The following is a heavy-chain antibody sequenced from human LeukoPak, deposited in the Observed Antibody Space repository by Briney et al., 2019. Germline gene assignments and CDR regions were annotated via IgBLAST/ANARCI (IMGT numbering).Heavy chain of an antibody. V-gene: IGHV1-2*02. J-gene: IGHJ1*01. CDR1: GYTFTGYY. D-gene: IGHD1-26*01. CDR2: INPNSGGT. Sequence: ASVKVSCKASGYTFTGYYMHWVRQAPGQGLEWMGWINPNSGGTNYAQKFQGRVTMTRGTSISTAYMELRSLRSDDTAVYYCAKWELLRGEYFQHWGQGTLVTVSS. CDR3: AKWELLRGEYFQH.